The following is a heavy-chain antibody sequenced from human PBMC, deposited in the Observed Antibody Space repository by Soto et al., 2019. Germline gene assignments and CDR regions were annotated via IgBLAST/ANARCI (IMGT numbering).Heavy chain of an antibody. V-gene: IGHV4-30-2*01. D-gene: IGHD3-22*01. J-gene: IGHJ4*02. CDR3: ASGRRYPPQTYYYDSSGYTLSY. CDR1: GGSISSYS. CDR2: IYHSGST. Sequence: SSETLSLTCTASGGSISSYSWSWIRQPPGKGLEWIGYIYHSGSTYYNPSLKSRVTISVDRSKNQFSLKLSSVTAADTAVYYCASGRRYPPQTYYYDSSGYTLSYWGQGTLVTVSS.